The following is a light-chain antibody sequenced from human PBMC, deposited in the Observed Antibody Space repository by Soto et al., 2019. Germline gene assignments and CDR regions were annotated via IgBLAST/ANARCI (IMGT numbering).Light chain of an antibody. CDR1: SSDVGSYNR. CDR2: DVS. Sequence: QSALTQPPSVSGSPGQSVAISCTGTSSDVGSYNRVSWYQQPPGTAPNLMIFDVSNRPSGVPDRFSGSKSGNTASLTISGLQAKDEAYYCCSSYTSSNTYVFGTGTKVTVL. V-gene: IGLV2-18*02. J-gene: IGLJ1*01. CDR3: SSYTSSNTYV.